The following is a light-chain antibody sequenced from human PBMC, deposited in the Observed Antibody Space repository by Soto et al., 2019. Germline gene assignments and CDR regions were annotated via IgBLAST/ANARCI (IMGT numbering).Light chain of an antibody. Sequence: ELVMSPAPHPLFVSPGEKETHSSRASQSVSSNLAWYQQKPGQAPRLLIYGASTRATGIPARFSGSGSGTEFTLTISSLQSEDFAVYYCQQYNNWPRTFGQGTKVDIK. J-gene: IGKJ1*01. CDR3: QQYNNWPRT. CDR2: GAS. V-gene: IGKV3-15*01. CDR1: QSVSSN.